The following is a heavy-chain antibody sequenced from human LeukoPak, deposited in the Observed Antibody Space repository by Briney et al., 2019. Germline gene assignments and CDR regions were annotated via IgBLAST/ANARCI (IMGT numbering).Heavy chain of an antibody. CDR2: ISGSGYST. CDR1: GFTFNNYA. V-gene: IGHV3-23*01. CDR3: AKDGDSTGYYSSYYNHMDV. Sequence: GGSLRLSCVASGFTFNNYAMTWVRQAPGKGLEWVSAISGSGYSTYYADSVKGRFAISRDNSKNTVYLQMNSLRAEDTAIYYCAKDGDSTGYYSSYYNHMDVWGKGTSVTISS. J-gene: IGHJ6*03. D-gene: IGHD3-22*01.